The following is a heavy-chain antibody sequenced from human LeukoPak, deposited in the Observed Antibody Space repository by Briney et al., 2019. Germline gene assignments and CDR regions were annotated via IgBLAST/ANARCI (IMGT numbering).Heavy chain of an antibody. CDR1: GYTFTSYG. CDR2: ISAYNGNT. V-gene: IGHV1-18*01. CDR3: ARAFRGSGWYGRALYDY. J-gene: IGHJ4*02. Sequence: VASVKVSCKASGYTFTSYGISWVRQAPGQGLEWMGWISAYNGNTNYAQKLQGRVTMTTDTSTSTAYMELRSLRSDDTAVYYCARAFRGSGWYGRALYDYWGQGTLVTVSS. D-gene: IGHD6-19*01.